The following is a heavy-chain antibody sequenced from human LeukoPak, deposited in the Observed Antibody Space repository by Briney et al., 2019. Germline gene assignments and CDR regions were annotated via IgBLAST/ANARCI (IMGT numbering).Heavy chain of an antibody. V-gene: IGHV4-30-4*01. D-gene: IGHD2-15*01. CDR2: IYDSGST. CDR3: ARDCSGGSCYGAFDI. J-gene: IGHJ3*02. Sequence: SETLSLTCTVSGASIRSGDYYWSWIRQPPGTGLEWIGYIYDSGSTYYNPSLKSRITISVDTSENRFSLKLSSVTATDTAVYYCARDCSGGSCYGAFDIWGQGTMVTVSS. CDR1: GASIRSGDYY.